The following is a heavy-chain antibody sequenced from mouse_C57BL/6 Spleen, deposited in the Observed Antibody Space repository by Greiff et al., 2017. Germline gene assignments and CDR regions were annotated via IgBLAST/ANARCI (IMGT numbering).Heavy chain of an antibody. V-gene: IGHV1-69*01. D-gene: IGHD2-4*01. CDR3: ARRNDYDIRGDY. J-gene: IGHJ4*01. Sequence: QVQLQQPGAELVMPGASVKLSCKASGYTFTSYWMHWVKQRPGQGLEWIGEIDPSDSYTNYNQKFKGKSTLTVDKSSSTAYLQLSSLTSEDSAVYYCARRNDYDIRGDYWGQGTSVTVSS. CDR1: GYTFTSYW. CDR2: IDPSDSYT.